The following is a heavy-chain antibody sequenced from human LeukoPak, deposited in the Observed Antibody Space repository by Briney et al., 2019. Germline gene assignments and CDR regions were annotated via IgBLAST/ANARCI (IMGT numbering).Heavy chain of an antibody. CDR3: ARATRQWLVFDY. J-gene: IGHJ4*02. V-gene: IGHV4-59*12. D-gene: IGHD6-19*01. CDR1: GGSISSYY. CDR2: IYYSGST. Sequence: PSETLSLTCTVSGGSISSYYWSWIRQPPGKGLEWIGYIYYSGSTTYNPSLKSRVTMSVDTSKNQFSLKLSSVTAADTAVYYCARATRQWLVFDYWGQGTLVTVSS.